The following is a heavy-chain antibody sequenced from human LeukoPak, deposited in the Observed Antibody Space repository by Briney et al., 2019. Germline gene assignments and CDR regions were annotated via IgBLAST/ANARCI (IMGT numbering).Heavy chain of an antibody. J-gene: IGHJ4*02. V-gene: IGHV3-48*03. CDR2: ISSSGSTT. D-gene: IGHD6-19*01. Sequence: GGSLRLSCAASGFTFSSYEMNWVRQAPGKGPEWVSYISSSGSTTYYAASVKGRFTISRDNAKNSLYLQMNSLRVEDTAVYYCASRKGRIAVAVDYWGQGTLVTVSS. CDR3: ASRKGRIAVAVDY. CDR1: GFTFSSYE.